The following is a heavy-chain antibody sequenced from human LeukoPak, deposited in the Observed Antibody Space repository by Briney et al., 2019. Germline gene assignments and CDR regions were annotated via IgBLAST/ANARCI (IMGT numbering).Heavy chain of an antibody. CDR2: ISGSGSST. CDR1: GSIFSSSA. Sequence: GGSLRLSCAASGSIFSSSAMSWVRQAPGKGLEWVSAISGSGSSTYYADSVKGRFTISRDNAKKSVYLQLNSLTAGDTAIYYCARGSSTESYSAEYFEHWGQGTLVTVSS. CDR3: ARGSSTESYSAEYFEH. D-gene: IGHD2-21*01. J-gene: IGHJ1*01. V-gene: IGHV3-23*01.